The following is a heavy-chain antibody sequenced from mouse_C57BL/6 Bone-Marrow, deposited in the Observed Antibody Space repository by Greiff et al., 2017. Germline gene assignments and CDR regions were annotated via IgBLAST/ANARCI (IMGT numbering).Heavy chain of an antibody. D-gene: IGHD1-1*01. CDR2: ISSGGSYT. J-gene: IGHJ3*01. CDR3: ARHHPITTVVARPFAY. V-gene: IGHV5-6*01. CDR1: GFTFSSYG. Sequence: EVMLVESGGDLVKPGGSLKLSCAASGFTFSSYGMSWVRQTPDKRLEWVATISSGGSYTYYPDSVKGRFTISRDNAKHTLYLQMSSLKSEDTAMXYCARHHPITTVVARPFAYGGQGTLVTVSA.